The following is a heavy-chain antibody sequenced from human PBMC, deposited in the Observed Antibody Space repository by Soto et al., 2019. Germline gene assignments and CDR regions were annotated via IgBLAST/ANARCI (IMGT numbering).Heavy chain of an antibody. CDR1: GFSFSNHN. CDR2: ISSSGSTT. CDR3: AKDHERLWPSLYYFAY. Sequence: PGGSLRLSCAASGFSFSNHNMHWVRQAPGKGLEWVADISSSGSTTYYADSVKGRFTISRDNAKNTLYLQMNSLRAEDTAVYYCAKDHERLWPSLYYFAYWGQGTLVTVSS. V-gene: IGHV3-30*02. J-gene: IGHJ4*02. D-gene: IGHD2-21*01.